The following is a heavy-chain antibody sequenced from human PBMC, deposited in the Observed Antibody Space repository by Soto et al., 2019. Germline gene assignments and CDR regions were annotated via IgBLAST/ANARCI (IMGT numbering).Heavy chain of an antibody. CDR1: GFTFSSYG. CDR3: ARDPGIAAAGYYYGMDV. V-gene: IGHV3-33*01. Sequence: PGGSLRLSCAASGFTFSSYGMHWVRQAPGKGLEWVAVIWYDGSNKYYADSVKGRFTISRDNSKNTLYLQMNSLRAEDTAVFYCARDPGIAAAGYYYGMDVWGQGTTVTVSS. CDR2: IWYDGSNK. J-gene: IGHJ6*02. D-gene: IGHD6-13*01.